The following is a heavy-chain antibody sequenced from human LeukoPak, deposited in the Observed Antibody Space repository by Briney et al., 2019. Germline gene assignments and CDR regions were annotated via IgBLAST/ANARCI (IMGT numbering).Heavy chain of an antibody. CDR2: IHHSGST. Sequence: SGTLSLTCDVSGDSISSSNWWSWVRQSPVKGLEWIAEIHHSGSTNCNPSLKSRVTISVDKSQNQFSLQLSSVTAADTAVYYCARRQYHYYGMDVWGQGTTVTVSS. D-gene: IGHD2-2*01. V-gene: IGHV4-4*02. J-gene: IGHJ6*02. CDR3: ARRQYHYYGMDV. CDR1: GDSISSSNW.